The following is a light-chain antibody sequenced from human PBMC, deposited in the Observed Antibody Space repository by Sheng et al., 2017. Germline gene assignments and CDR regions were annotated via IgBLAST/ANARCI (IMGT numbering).Light chain of an antibody. V-gene: IGLV2-14*03. CDR3: SSYTSGITPLV. CDR2: DVS. J-gene: IGLJ1*01. CDR1: SSDVGGYNY. Sequence: QSALTQPASVSGSPGQSITISCTGTSSDVGGYNYVSWYQQHPGKAPKLMIYDVSARPSGISNRFSGYTSANAAFLTISGLQADDEADYFCSSYTSGITPLVFGTGTKVTVL.